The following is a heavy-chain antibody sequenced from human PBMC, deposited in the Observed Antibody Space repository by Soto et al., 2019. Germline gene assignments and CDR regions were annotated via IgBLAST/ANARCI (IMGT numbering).Heavy chain of an antibody. CDR2: IDPSDSYT. J-gene: IGHJ6*02. D-gene: IGHD3-10*01. V-gene: IGHV5-10-1*01. Sequence: GESLKISCQGSGYSFTSYWISWVRQMPGKGLEWMGRIDPSDSYTNYSPSFQGHVTISADKSISTAYLQWSSLKASDTAMYYCARLNGFGENYYYGMDVWGQGTTVTVSS. CDR3: ARLNGFGENYYYGMDV. CDR1: GYSFTSYW.